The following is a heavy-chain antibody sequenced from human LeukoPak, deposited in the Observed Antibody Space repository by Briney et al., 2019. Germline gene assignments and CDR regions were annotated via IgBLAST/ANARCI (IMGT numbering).Heavy chain of an antibody. CDR3: ASDSSLGYYYYYMDV. CDR1: GFTFSSYG. Sequence: GGSLRLSCAASGFTFSSYGMHSVRHAPRKGLEWVTFIRYDGSNKYYTDSLKARFTISRDNSKNTLYLQMNSLRAEDTAVYYCASDSSLGYYYYYMDVWGKGTTVTVSS. V-gene: IGHV3-30*02. J-gene: IGHJ6*03. CDR2: IRYDGSNK. D-gene: IGHD6-13*01.